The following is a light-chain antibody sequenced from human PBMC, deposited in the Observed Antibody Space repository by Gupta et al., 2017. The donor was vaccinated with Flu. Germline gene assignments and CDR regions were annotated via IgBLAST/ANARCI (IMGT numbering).Light chain of an antibody. J-gene: IGLJ3*02. CDR2: AYN. V-gene: IGLV3-21*02. CDR1: NIGDTS. CDR3: QVRDPYSYHYV. Sequence: SSVLTQPPSVSVAPGQTARIPSEGNNIGDTSVHWYPQKPVPGPLRAVYAYNDPPPGIPERFSGTNSGNSATLTSTRVEAGDEAAYYCQVRDPYSYHYVFGGGTKLTVL.